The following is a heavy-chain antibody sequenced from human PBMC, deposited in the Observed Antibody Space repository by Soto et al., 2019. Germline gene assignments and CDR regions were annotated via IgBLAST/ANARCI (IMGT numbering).Heavy chain of an antibody. D-gene: IGHD3-3*01. CDR1: GGSVSSGSYY. J-gene: IGHJ3*02. CDR2: MYYSGST. Sequence: NLSETLSLTCTVSGGSVSSGSYYWSWIRQPPGKGLEWIGYMYYSGSTNYNPSLKSRVTISLDTSKNQFSLKLSSVTAADTAVYFCARTRDFWSGNDAFDIWGQGTMVTVSS. V-gene: IGHV4-61*01. CDR3: ARTRDFWSGNDAFDI.